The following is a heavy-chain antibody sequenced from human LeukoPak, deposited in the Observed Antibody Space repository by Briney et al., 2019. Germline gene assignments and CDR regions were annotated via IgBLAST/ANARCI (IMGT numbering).Heavy chain of an antibody. CDR1: GFTFSGSA. Sequence: GGSLRLSCAASGFTFSGSAMHWVRQASGKGLEWVGRIRSKANSYATAYAASVKGRFTISRDDSKNTAYLQMNSLKTEDTAVYYCTNPFNSLEYGSSQQTYYMDVWGKGTTVTVSS. V-gene: IGHV3-73*01. CDR2: IRSKANSYAT. CDR3: TNPFNSLEYGSSQQTYYMDV. J-gene: IGHJ6*03. D-gene: IGHD6-6*01.